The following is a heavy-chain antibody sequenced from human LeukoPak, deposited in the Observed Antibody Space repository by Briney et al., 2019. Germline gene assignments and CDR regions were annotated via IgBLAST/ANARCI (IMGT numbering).Heavy chain of an antibody. D-gene: IGHD1-26*01. CDR3: TRESGTYNWFDP. Sequence: GGSLRLSCAASGFTFSGSAIHWVRQPSGKGLEWVGQIDKKDKGYATATANPASVKGRFSISRDDSINTAYLQMKSLKTEDTALYYCTRESGTYNWFDPWGQGTLVTVSS. CDR1: GFTFSGSA. J-gene: IGHJ5*02. CDR2: IDKKDKGYATAT. V-gene: IGHV3-73*01.